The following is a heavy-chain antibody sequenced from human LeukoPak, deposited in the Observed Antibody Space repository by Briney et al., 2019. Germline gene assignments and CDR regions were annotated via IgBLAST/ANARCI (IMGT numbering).Heavy chain of an antibody. D-gene: IGHD2-2*01. CDR2: IYYSGST. J-gene: IGHJ5*02. Sequence: SETLSLTCSVSGGSISGSSYYWGWIRQPPGKGLEWIGSIYYSGSTYYNPSLKSRVTISVDTSKNQFSLKLSSVTAADTAVYYCARHRGYCSSTDCYGAWFDPWGQGSLVTVSS. V-gene: IGHV4-39*01. CDR1: GGSISGSSYY. CDR3: ARHRGYCSSTDCYGAWFDP.